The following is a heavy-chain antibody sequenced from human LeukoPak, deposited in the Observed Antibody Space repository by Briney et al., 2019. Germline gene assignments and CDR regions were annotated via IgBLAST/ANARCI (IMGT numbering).Heavy chain of an antibody. V-gene: IGHV3-21*01. Sequence: GGSLRLSCAASGFTFNTFIMNWVRQAPGKGLEWVSSITSGGDYIYYADSVKGRFTTSRDNAKNSLSLQLNSLRVEDTAVYYCARGHYDVLAASYKWTPDYWGQGTQVTVSS. CDR2: ITSGGDYI. CDR1: GFTFNTFI. D-gene: IGHD3-9*01. CDR3: ARGHYDVLAASYKWTPDY. J-gene: IGHJ4*02.